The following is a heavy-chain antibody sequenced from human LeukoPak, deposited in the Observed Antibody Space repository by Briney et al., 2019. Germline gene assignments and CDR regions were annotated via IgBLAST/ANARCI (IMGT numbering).Heavy chain of an antibody. J-gene: IGHJ4*02. D-gene: IGHD2-8*02. Sequence: PGGSLGLSCAASGFIVSDDYISWVRQTPGKGLEWVSVIYSGGATFYADSVKGRFTISRDNSKNTVHLQMNSLGAEDTAVYYCASGGKYCTGGACYGDWGQGTLVTVSS. CDR2: IYSGGAT. V-gene: IGHV3-53*01. CDR3: ASGGKYCTGGACYGD. CDR1: GFIVSDDY.